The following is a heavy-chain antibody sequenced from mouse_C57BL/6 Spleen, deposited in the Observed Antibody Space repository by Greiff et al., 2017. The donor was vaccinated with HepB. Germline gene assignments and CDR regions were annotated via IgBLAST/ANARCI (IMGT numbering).Heavy chain of an antibody. V-gene: IGHV1-55*01. D-gene: IGHD2-4*01. CDR2: IYPGSGST. CDR1: GYTFTSYW. J-gene: IGHJ3*01. CDR3: ARRDDYDAWFAY. Sequence: VQLQQSGAELVKPGASVKMSCKASGYTFTSYWITWVKQRPGQGLEWIGDIYPGSGSTNYNEKFKSKATLTVDTSSSTAYMQLSSLTSEDSAVYYCARRDDYDAWFAYWGQGTLVTVSA.